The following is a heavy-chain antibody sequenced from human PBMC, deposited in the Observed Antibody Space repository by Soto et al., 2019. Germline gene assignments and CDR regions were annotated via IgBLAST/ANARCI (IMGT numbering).Heavy chain of an antibody. CDR1: GYTFTSYY. Sequence: SVKVSCKASGYTFTSYYMHWVRQAPGQGLEWMGIINPSGGSTSYAQKFQGRVTMTRDTSTSTVYMELSSLRSEDTAVYYCARGSRIAVAGTNWFDPWGQGTLVTVSS. CDR3: ARGSRIAVAGTNWFDP. V-gene: IGHV1-46*01. CDR2: INPSGGST. D-gene: IGHD6-19*01. J-gene: IGHJ5*02.